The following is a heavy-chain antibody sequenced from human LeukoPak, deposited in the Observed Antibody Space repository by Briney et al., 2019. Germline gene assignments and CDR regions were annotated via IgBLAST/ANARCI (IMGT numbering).Heavy chain of an antibody. CDR3: ATRWLYYYDSSGYYLY. D-gene: IGHD3-22*01. Sequence: ASVKVSCKASGGTFSSYAISWVRQAPGQGLEWVGGFDPEDGETIYAQKFQGRVTMTEDTSTDTAYMELSSLRSEDTAVHYCATRWLYYYDSSGYYLYWGQGTLVTVSS. J-gene: IGHJ4*02. V-gene: IGHV1-24*01. CDR2: FDPEDGET. CDR1: GGTFSSYA.